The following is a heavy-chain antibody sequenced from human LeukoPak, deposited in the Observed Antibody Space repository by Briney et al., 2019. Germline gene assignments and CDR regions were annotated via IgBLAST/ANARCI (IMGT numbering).Heavy chain of an antibody. J-gene: IGHJ4*02. CDR3: ARGLRGPGGY. D-gene: IGHD3-10*01. Sequence: GGSLRLSCAASGFTVSSNYMNWVRQAPGKGLEWVSVIYSGGTAYYADSVKGRFTISRDNSKNTLYLQMNSLRAEDTAVYYCARGLRGPGGYWGQGALVTVSS. CDR1: GFTVSSNY. CDR2: IYSGGTA. V-gene: IGHV3-66*01.